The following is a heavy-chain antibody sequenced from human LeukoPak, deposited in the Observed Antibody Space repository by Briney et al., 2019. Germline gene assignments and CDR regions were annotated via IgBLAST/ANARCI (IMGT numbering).Heavy chain of an antibody. CDR1: GFTFSSYW. D-gene: IGHD3-10*01. V-gene: IGHV3-7*01. CDR3: VRGRGSYGWFDP. Sequence: GGSLRLPCAASGFTFSSYWVNWARQAPGKGLEWVASINHNGNVNYYVDSVKGRFTISRDDAKNTVDLQMNSLRGEDTAVYYCVRGRGSYGWFDPWGQGTLVTVSS. CDR2: INHNGNVN. J-gene: IGHJ5*02.